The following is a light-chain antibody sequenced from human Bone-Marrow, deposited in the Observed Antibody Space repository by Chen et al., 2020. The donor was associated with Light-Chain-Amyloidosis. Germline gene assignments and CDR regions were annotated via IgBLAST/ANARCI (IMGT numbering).Light chain of an antibody. J-gene: IGLJ3*02. CDR2: KDK. CDR1: VLSNQY. Sequence: SIELTQPPSVSVSPGQTARITCSGDVLSNQYGYWYQQKPSQAPVMLIYKDKERPSGIPERFSGSSSGTTVTLTIRGVQAEEEADYYCQSADTTASFRVFGGGTKLTVL. V-gene: IGLV3-25*02. CDR3: QSADTTASFRV.